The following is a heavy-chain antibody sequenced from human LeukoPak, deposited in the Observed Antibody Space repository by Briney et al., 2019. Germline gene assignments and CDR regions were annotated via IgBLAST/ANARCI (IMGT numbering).Heavy chain of an antibody. D-gene: IGHD1-7*01. CDR3: ARAATKPRGYQYMDV. CDR1: GFTFSTYA. CDR2: ISISGSYI. J-gene: IGHJ6*03. V-gene: IGHV3-21*01. Sequence: GGSLRLSCAASGFTFSTYAMNWVRQAPGKGLEWVSSISISGSYIYYAGSVKGRFTISRDNAKNSLYLQMNSLRAEDTAVYYCARAATKPRGYQYMDVWGKGTTVTVSS.